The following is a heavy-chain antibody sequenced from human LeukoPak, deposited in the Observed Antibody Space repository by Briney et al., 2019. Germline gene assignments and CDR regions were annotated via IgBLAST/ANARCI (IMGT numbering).Heavy chain of an antibody. V-gene: IGHV3-53*01. Sequence: TGGSLRLSCAASGFTVSSNYMSWVRQAPGKGLEWVSVIYSGGSTYYADSVKGRFTISRDNSKNTLYLQMNSLRAEDTVVYYCARSYSSSWYGDYWGQGTLVTVSS. D-gene: IGHD6-13*01. CDR2: IYSGGST. J-gene: IGHJ4*02. CDR3: ARSYSSSWYGDY. CDR1: GFTVSSNY.